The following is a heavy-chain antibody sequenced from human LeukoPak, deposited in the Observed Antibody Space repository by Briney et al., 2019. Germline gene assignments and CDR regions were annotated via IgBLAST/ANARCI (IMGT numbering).Heavy chain of an antibody. J-gene: IGHJ4*02. Sequence: SETLSLTCTVSGGSISSGSYYWSWTRQPAGKGLEWIGRIYTSGSTNYNPSLKSRVTISVDTSKNQFSLKLSSVTAADTAVYYCAREPDSSGWGFDYWGQGTLVTVSS. CDR2: IYTSGST. CDR1: GGSISSGSYY. D-gene: IGHD6-19*01. CDR3: AREPDSSGWGFDY. V-gene: IGHV4-61*02.